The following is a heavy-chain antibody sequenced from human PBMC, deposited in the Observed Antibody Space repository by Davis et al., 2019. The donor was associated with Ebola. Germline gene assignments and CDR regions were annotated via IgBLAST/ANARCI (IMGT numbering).Heavy chain of an antibody. CDR1: GGSISSGGYY. Sequence: PSETLSLTCTVSGGSISSGGYYWSWIRQHPGKGLEWIGYIYYSGSTYYNPSLKSRVTISVDTSKNQFSLKLSSVTAADTAVYYCARGPEVGATQRGDYWGQGTLVTVSS. V-gene: IGHV4-31*03. J-gene: IGHJ4*02. D-gene: IGHD1-26*01. CDR2: IYYSGST. CDR3: ARGPEVGATQRGDY.